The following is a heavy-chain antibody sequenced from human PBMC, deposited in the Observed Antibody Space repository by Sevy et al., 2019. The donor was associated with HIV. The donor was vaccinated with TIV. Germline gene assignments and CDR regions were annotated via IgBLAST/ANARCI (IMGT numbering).Heavy chain of an antibody. D-gene: IGHD2-2*01. Sequence: GGSLRLSCAASGFTFSNYDIHWVRQAPGKGLEWVADVSYDGSKKYYADSVKGRFTISRDNSKNTLYLQMNSLRVEDTAVYYCARDRSTTWINYFFDFWGQGTLVTVSS. V-gene: IGHV3-30*01. CDR1: GFTFSNYD. CDR2: VSYDGSKK. J-gene: IGHJ4*02. CDR3: ARDRSTTWINYFFDF.